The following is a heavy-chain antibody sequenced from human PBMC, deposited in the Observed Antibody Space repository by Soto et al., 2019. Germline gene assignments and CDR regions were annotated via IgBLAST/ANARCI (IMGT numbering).Heavy chain of an antibody. V-gene: IGHV1-3*01. D-gene: IGHD6-13*01. Sequence: WASVKVSCKASGYTFTSYAMHWVRQAPGQRLEWMGWINAGNGNTKYSQKFQGRVTITRDTSASTAYMELSSLRSEDTAVYYCARDQAAATEARLYYYYGMDVWGQGTTVTVSS. CDR3: ARDQAAATEARLYYYYGMDV. CDR2: INAGNGNT. CDR1: GYTFTSYA. J-gene: IGHJ6*02.